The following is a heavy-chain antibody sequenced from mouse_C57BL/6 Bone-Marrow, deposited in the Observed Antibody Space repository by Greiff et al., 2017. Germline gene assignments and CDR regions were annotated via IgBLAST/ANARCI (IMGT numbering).Heavy chain of an antibody. J-gene: IGHJ1*03. CDR1: GYTFTSYD. Sequence: QVQLQQSGPELVKPGASVKLSCKASGYTFTSYDINWVKQRPGQGLEWIGWIYPRDGSTKYNEKFKGQATLTVATSSSAAYMELHSLTSEDSAVYFCSRDDGSSYWYFDVWGTGTTVTVSS. D-gene: IGHD1-1*01. V-gene: IGHV1-85*01. CDR2: IYPRDGST. CDR3: SRDDGSSYWYFDV.